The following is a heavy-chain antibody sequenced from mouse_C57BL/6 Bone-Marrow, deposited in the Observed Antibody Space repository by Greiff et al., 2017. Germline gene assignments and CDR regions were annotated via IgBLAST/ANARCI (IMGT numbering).Heavy chain of an antibody. V-gene: IGHV5-4*01. CDR3: ARESGSYYYAMDY. D-gene: IGHD3-1*01. J-gene: IGHJ4*01. CDR2: ISDCCIYA. Sequence: EVQVVESGGGLVKPGGSLKLSCAASGFTFSSSAMSFVRQTPETRLALVATISDCCIYAYYPYHVKGRFTISRDNAKNNLYLQMSHLKSVNTAMYYCARESGSYYYAMDYWGQGTSVTGAS. CDR1: GFTFSSSA.